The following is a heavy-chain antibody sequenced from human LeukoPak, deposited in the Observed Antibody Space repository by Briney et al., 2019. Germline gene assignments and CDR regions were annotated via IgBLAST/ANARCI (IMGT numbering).Heavy chain of an antibody. D-gene: IGHD6-19*01. J-gene: IGHJ3*02. CDR3: ASPSSSGFPYYAFDI. V-gene: IGHV1-69*04. Sequence: SVKVSCKASGGTFSSYAIRWVRQAPGQGLEWMGRIIPILGIANYAQKFQGRVTITADKSTSTAYMELSSLRSEDTAVYYCASPSSSGFPYYAFDIWGQGTMVTVSS. CDR2: IIPILGIA. CDR1: GGTFSSYA.